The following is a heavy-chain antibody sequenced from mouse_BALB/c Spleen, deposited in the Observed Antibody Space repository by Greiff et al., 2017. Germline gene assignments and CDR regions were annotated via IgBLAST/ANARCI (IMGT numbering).Heavy chain of an antibody. V-gene: IGHV1S81*02. CDR1: GYTFTSYW. CDR3: ARGEYGNYDAMDY. D-gene: IGHD2-10*02. CDR2: INPSNGRT. J-gene: IGHJ4*01. Sequence: QVHVKQPGAELVKPGASVKLSCKASGYTFTSYWMHWVKQRPGQGLEWIGEINPSNGRTNYNEKFKSKATLTVDKSSSTAYMQLSSLTSEDSAVYYCARGEYGNYDAMDYWGQGTSVTVSS.